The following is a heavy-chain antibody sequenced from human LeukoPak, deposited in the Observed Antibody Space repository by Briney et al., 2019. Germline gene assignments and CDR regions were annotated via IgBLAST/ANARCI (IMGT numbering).Heavy chain of an antibody. CDR3: ARAGGLTGTLRLNTGDY. D-gene: IGHD1-7*01. CDR2: ISAYNGNT. Sequence: ASVKVSCKASGYTFTSYGISRVRQAPGQGLEWMGWISAYNGNTNYAQKLQGRVTMTTDTSTSTAYMELRSLRSDDTAVYYCARAGGLTGTLRLNTGDYWGQGTLVTVSS. J-gene: IGHJ4*02. V-gene: IGHV1-18*01. CDR1: GYTFTSYG.